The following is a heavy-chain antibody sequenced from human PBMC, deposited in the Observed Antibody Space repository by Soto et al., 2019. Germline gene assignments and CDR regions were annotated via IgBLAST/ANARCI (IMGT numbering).Heavy chain of an antibody. CDR1: GGSISSYY. J-gene: IGHJ5*02. D-gene: IGHD3-10*01. CDR2: IYYSGST. CDR3: ASLMVRGVITWFDP. Sequence: SETLSLTCTVSGGSISSYYWSWIRQPPGKGLEWIGYIYYSGSTNYNPSLKSRVTISVDTSKNQFSLKLSSVTAADTAVYYCASLMVRGVITWFDPWGQGTLVTVSS. V-gene: IGHV4-59*01.